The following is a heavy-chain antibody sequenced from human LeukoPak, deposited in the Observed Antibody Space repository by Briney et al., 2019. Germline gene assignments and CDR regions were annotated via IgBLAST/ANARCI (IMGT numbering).Heavy chain of an antibody. V-gene: IGHV1-18*01. J-gene: IGHJ4*02. CDR1: GYTFTSYG. D-gene: IGHD3-22*01. Sequence: ASVKVSCKASGYTFTSYGISWVRQAPGQGLEWLAWTNNFNGNTNYAQKLQGRITMTTDTSTSTAYMELRSLRSDDTAVYYCARGEYYYDSSGSFDYWGQGTLVTVSS. CDR2: TNNFNGNT. CDR3: ARGEYYYDSSGSFDY.